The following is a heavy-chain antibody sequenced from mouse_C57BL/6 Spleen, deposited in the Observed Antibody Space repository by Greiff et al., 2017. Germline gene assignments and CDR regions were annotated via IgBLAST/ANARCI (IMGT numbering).Heavy chain of an antibody. CDR3: AKTGGTTVGAMDY. Sequence: VQLQQSGPGLVQPSQSLSITCTVSGFSLTSYGVHWVRQSPGKGLEWLGVIWRGGSTDYNAAFMSRLSITKDNSNSQVFFKMNSLQADDTAIYYCAKTGGTTVGAMDYWGQGTSVTVSS. J-gene: IGHJ4*01. V-gene: IGHV2-5*01. D-gene: IGHD1-1*01. CDR2: IWRGGST. CDR1: GFSLTSYG.